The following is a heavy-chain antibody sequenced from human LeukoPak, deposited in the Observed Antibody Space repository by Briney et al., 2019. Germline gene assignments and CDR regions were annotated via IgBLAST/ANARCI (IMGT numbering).Heavy chain of an antibody. J-gene: IGHJ4*02. CDR1: GFTFSSYG. CDR3: AKDRNVVVVAATADY. Sequence: GGSLRLSCAASGFTFSSYGMHWVRQAPGKGLEWLAFIRYDGSNKYYADSVKGRFTISRDNSKNTLYLQMNSLRAEDTAVYYCAKDRNVVVVAATADYWGQGTLVTVSS. CDR2: IRYDGSNK. D-gene: IGHD2-15*01. V-gene: IGHV3-30*02.